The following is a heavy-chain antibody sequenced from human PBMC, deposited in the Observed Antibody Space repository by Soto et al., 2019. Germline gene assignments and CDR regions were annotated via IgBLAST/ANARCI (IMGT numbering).Heavy chain of an antibody. CDR1: GGSFSGYY. CDR2: INHSGST. Sequence: NPSETLSLTCAVYGGSFSGYYWSWIRQPTGKGLEWIGEINHSGSTNYNPSLKSRVTISVDTSKNQFSLKLSSVTAADTAVYYCARVYSGGYVDYWGQGTLVTVSS. V-gene: IGHV4-34*01. CDR3: ARVYSGGYVDY. J-gene: IGHJ4*02. D-gene: IGHD3-22*01.